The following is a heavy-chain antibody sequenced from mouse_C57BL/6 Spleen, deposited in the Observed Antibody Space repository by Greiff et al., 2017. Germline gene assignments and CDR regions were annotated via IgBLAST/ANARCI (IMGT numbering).Heavy chain of an antibody. Sequence: EVKVVESGGGLVKPGGSLKLSCAASGFTFSSYAMSWVRQTPEKRLEWVATISDGGSYTYYPDNVKGRFTISRDNAKNNLYLQMSHLKSEDTAMYYCARDEDSSGPGAMDYWGQGTSVTVSS. CDR2: ISDGGSYT. CDR1: GFTFSSYA. V-gene: IGHV5-4*01. J-gene: IGHJ4*01. CDR3: ARDEDSSGPGAMDY. D-gene: IGHD3-2*02.